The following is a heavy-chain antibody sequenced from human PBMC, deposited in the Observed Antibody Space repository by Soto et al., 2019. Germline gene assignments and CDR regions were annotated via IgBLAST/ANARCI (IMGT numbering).Heavy chain of an antibody. Sequence: VASVKVSCKASGFSFSDYFMHWVRQAPGQGLEWMGIINPSGDSRNYAQKFQGRVTMTRDTSISTAYMELSRLRSDDTAVYYCARAPAIGITIFGVVEIYGMDVWGQGTTVTVSS. CDR2: INPSGDSR. J-gene: IGHJ6*02. CDR1: GFSFSDYF. V-gene: IGHV1-46*01. CDR3: ARAPAIGITIFGVVEIYGMDV. D-gene: IGHD3-3*01.